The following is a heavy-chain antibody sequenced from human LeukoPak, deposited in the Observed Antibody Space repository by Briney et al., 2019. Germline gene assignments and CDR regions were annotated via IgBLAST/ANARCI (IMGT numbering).Heavy chain of an antibody. V-gene: IGHV3-23*01. J-gene: IGHJ4*02. CDR2: ISGSGGRT. D-gene: IGHD2-15*01. CDR1: GFIFSDYA. Sequence: GGSLRLSCAASGFIFSDYAMSWVRQAPGKGLEWVSVISGSGGRTYYADSVQGRFTISRDNSKSTLCLQMNSLRAEDTAVYYCAKQLGYCSDGSCYFPYWGQGTLVTVSS. CDR3: AKQLGYCSDGSCYFPY.